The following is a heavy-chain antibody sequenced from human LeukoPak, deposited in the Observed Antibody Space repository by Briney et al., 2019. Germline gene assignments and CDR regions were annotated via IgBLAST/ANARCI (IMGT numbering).Heavy chain of an antibody. Sequence: PGRSLRLSCAASGFTFSSYGMHWVRQAPGKGLEWVAVISYDGSNKYYADSVKGRFTISRDNSKNTLYLQMNSLRAEDTAVYYCVKGVRSIAAVVPGDYWGQGTLVTVSS. D-gene: IGHD6-13*01. CDR3: VKGVRSIAAVVPGDY. V-gene: IGHV3-30*18. CDR1: GFTFSSYG. CDR2: ISYDGSNK. J-gene: IGHJ4*02.